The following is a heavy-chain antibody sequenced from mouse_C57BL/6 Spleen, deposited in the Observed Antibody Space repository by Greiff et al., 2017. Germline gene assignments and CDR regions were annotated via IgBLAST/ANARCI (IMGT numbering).Heavy chain of an antibody. J-gene: IGHJ4*01. CDR3: ARRDYGSSYFYYAMDY. CDR2: IYPGSGST. D-gene: IGHD1-1*01. V-gene: IGHV1-55*01. CDR1: GYTFTSYW. Sequence: VQLQQPGAELVKPGASVKMSCKASGYTFTSYWITWVKQRPGQGLEWIGDIYPGSGSTNYNEKFKSKATLTVDTSSSPAYMQLSSLTSEDSAVYYCARRDYGSSYFYYAMDYWGQGTSVTVSS.